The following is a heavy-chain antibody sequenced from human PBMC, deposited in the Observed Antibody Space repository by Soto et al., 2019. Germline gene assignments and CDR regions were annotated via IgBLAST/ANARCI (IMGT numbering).Heavy chain of an antibody. D-gene: IGHD6-6*01. CDR3: AKESRQLMGFDY. V-gene: IGHV3-23*01. CDR1: GFAFSSYA. J-gene: IGHJ4*02. CDR2: ISGSGGST. Sequence: HPGGSLRLSCAASGFAFSSYAMSWVRQAPGKGLEWVSAISGSGGSTYYADSVKGRFTFSRDNSKNMLYLQMNSLRAEDTAVYYCAKESRQLMGFDYWGQGTLVTVSS.